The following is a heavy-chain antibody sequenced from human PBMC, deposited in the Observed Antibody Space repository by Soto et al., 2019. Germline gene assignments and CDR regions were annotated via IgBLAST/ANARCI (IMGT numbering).Heavy chain of an antibody. Sequence: PSXTLSLTCNVSGASVSNGYWSWIRQPPGKGPEWIGFMYFGGSFNYNPSLTSRATISVERSKNQFSLKLSSVTAADTAVYYCARVPDYWGQGILVTVSS. D-gene: IGHD2-2*01. CDR3: ARVPDY. CDR1: GASVSNGY. J-gene: IGHJ4*02. CDR2: MYFGGSF. V-gene: IGHV4-59*02.